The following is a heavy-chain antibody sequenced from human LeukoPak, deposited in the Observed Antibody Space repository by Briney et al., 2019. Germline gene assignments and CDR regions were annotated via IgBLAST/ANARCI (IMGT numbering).Heavy chain of an antibody. D-gene: IGHD4/OR15-4a*01. CDR2: IRIIGGST. CDR1: GFTFSHDA. V-gene: IGHV3-23*01. J-gene: IGHJ4*02. CDR3: AKVGYGDYGDLDY. Sequence: PGGSLRLSCAAPGFTFSHDAMSWVRQAPGKGLEWVSCIRIIGGSTYYADSVKGRFTISRDNSKNTLYLQMNSLRAEDTAVYYCAKVGYGDYGDLDYWGQGTLVTVSS.